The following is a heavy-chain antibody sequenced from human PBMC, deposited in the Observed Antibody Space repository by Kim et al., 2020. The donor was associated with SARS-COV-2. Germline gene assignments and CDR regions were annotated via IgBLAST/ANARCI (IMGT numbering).Heavy chain of an antibody. Sequence: GGSLRLSCAASGFTFSSYSMNWVRQAPGKGLEWVSSISSSSSYIYYADSVKGRFTISRDNAKNSLYLQMNSLRAEDTAVYYCAPSIIAAAGPPGPQSNPDWGQGTLVTVSS. V-gene: IGHV3-21*01. J-gene: IGHJ4*02. CDR2: ISSSSSYI. CDR3: APSIIAAAGPPGPQSNPD. D-gene: IGHD6-13*01. CDR1: GFTFSSYS.